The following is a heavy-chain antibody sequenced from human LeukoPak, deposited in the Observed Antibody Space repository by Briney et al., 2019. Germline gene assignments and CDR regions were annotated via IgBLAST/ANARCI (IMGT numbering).Heavy chain of an antibody. CDR1: AASTSSSY. Sequence: SETLSCTSTVSAASTSSSYWGWIRQPPGKGLEWIGYIYYSGTTKYNPSLRSRVTISIDTSKNQFSLKGNSVTAADTAVYYCARGQPQRYNSDWYVNWFDPWGQGTLVSVSS. CDR2: IYYSGTT. D-gene: IGHD6-19*01. CDR3: ARGQPQRYNSDWYVNWFDP. J-gene: IGHJ5*02. V-gene: IGHV4-59*01.